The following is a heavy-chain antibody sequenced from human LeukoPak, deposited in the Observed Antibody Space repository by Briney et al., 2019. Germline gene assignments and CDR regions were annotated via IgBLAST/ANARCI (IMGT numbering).Heavy chain of an antibody. CDR2: IWHDGSNK. J-gene: IGHJ4*02. Sequence: PGGSLRLSCAASGFTFSYYGMHWVRQVPGKGLEWVAVIWHDGSNKYYADSVKGRFTISRDNSKNMLYLQMSSLRAEDTAVYYCARGSNSLLHYFDYWGQGTLVTVSS. CDR3: ARGSNSLLHYFDY. CDR1: GFTFSYYG. D-gene: IGHD4-11*01. V-gene: IGHV3-33*01.